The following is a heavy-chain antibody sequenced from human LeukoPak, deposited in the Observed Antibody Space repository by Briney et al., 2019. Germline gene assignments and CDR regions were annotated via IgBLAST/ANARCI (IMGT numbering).Heavy chain of an antibody. J-gene: IGHJ4*02. D-gene: IGHD5-24*01. V-gene: IGHV4-34*01. CDR3: ARGPLRGDGYNYHDY. Sequence: SETLSLTCAVYGGSFSGYYWSWIRQPPGKGLEWIGETNHSGSTNYNPSLKSRVTISVDTSKNQFSLKLSSVTAADTAVYYCARGPLRGDGYNYHDYWGQGTLVTVSS. CDR1: GGSFSGYY. CDR2: TNHSGST.